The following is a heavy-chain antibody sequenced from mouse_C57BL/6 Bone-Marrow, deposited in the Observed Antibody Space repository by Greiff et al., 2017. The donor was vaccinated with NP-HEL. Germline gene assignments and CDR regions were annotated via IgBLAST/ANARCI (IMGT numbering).Heavy chain of an antibody. Sequence: EVKVEESGPGLVKPSQSLSLTCSVTGYSITSGYYWNWIRQFPGNKLEWMGYISYDGSNNYNPSLKNRISITRDTSKNQFFLKLNSVTTEDTATYYCAKGGGITTEFAYWGQGTLVTVSA. CDR3: AKGGGITTEFAY. J-gene: IGHJ3*01. V-gene: IGHV3-6*01. CDR2: ISYDGSN. D-gene: IGHD2-4*01. CDR1: GYSITSGYY.